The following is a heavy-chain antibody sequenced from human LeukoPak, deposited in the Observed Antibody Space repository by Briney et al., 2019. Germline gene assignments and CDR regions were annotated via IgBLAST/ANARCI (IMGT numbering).Heavy chain of an antibody. D-gene: IGHD2-15*01. CDR3: AREWGGRSTYYFDS. CDR1: GYTFTSYA. J-gene: IGHJ4*02. CDR2: INAGNGNT. Sequence: ASVKVSCKASGYTFTSYAMHWVRQAPGQRLEWMGWINAGNGNTKYSQKFQDRVTLTRDTSASTAYMELTSLRSDDTAVYYCAREWGGRSTYYFDSWGQGTLVTVSS. V-gene: IGHV1-3*01.